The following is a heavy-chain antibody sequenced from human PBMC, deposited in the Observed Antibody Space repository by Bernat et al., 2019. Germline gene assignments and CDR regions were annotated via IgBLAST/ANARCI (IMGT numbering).Heavy chain of an antibody. CDR3: ARETRITMIVVANDAFDI. CDR2: IYYSGST. D-gene: IGHD3-22*01. Sequence: QLQLQESGPGLVKPSETLSLTCTVSGGSISSSSYYWGWIRQPPGKGLEWIGSIYYSGSTYYNPSLKSRVTISVDTSKNQFSLKLSSVTAADTAVYYCARETRITMIVVANDAFDIWGQGTMVTVSS. CDR1: GGSISSSSYY. V-gene: IGHV4-39*01. J-gene: IGHJ3*02.